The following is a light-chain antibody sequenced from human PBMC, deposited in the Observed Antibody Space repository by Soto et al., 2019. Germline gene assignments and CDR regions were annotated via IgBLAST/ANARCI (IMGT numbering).Light chain of an antibody. CDR2: RNN. J-gene: IGLJ2*01. CDR3: GGLDDRLSGPV. Sequence: QSVLTQPPSASGTPGQRVNISCSGSSSNIGSNYVYWYRQFPGTAPKLLIQRNNQRPSGVPARFSGSKSGTSASLAISGLRSEDEADYYCGGLDDRLSGPVVGGGTKLTVL. CDR1: SSNIGSNY. V-gene: IGLV1-47*01.